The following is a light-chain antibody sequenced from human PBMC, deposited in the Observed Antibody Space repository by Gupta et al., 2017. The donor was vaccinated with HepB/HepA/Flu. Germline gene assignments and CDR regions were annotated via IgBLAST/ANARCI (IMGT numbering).Light chain of an antibody. J-gene: IGLJ2*01. CDR3: AAWNDSLNNVL. V-gene: IGLV1-44*01. CDR2: SDN. CDR1: SSKIGSIS. Sequence: QSVLTQPPSASGTPGQRVTLSCSGSSSKIGSISVHWYQHSPGRAPKLLIHSDNLRPSGVPERFSGSRSGTSASLAISGLQSEDEADYYCAAWNDSLNNVLFGGGTKLTVL.